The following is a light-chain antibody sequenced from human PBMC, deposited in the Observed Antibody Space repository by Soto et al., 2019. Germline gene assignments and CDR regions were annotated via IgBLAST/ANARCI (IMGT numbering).Light chain of an antibody. J-gene: IGKJ4*01. CDR3: QQNNKWPPVT. Sequence: EVVMSQSPATVSVSPGEGVTLSCRASQTISNDLAWYQQKPGHAPRLLIYGASTRATGVPARFSGGGSGTEFTLAISSLQSEDFAFYYCQQNNKWPPVTFGGGIKVEIK. CDR2: GAS. V-gene: IGKV3-15*01. CDR1: QTISND.